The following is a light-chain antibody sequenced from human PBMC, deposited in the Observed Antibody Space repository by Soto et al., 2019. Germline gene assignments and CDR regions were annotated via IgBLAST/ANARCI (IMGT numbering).Light chain of an antibody. V-gene: IGKV3-15*01. Sequence: EIVMTQSPATLSVSPGERATLSCRASQSISRGLAWYQPKPGQAPSLLIYDSSTRATGIPARFSGSGSGTEFAFSICILHFEDFAFYYCQQYDICPPFTFGQGTRLVIK. CDR2: DSS. CDR1: QSISRG. CDR3: QQYDICPPFT. J-gene: IGKJ5*01.